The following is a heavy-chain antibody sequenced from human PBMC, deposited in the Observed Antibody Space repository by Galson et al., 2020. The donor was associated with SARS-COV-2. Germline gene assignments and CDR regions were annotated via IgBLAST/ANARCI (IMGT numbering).Heavy chain of an antibody. CDR3: AKPVYSSGWYSEYYYYGMDV. J-gene: IGHJ6*02. Sequence: TGGSLRLSCAASGFTFSTYAMTWVRQAPGKGLDWVSVISGSGDSTNYAVSVKGRFTISRDNSRNTLYLQMNSLRAEDTAVYYCAKPVYSSGWYSEYYYYGMDVWGQGTTVTVSS. D-gene: IGHD6-19*01. V-gene: IGHV3-23*01. CDR1: GFTFSTYA. CDR2: ISGSGDST.